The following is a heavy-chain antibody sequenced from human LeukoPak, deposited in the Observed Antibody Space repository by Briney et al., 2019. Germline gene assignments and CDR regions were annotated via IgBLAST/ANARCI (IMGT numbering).Heavy chain of an antibody. CDR3: ATYTQHFGAPGGADY. J-gene: IGHJ4*02. Sequence: PGGSLRLSCAVSRFTFSDYWMRWVRLAPGKGLEWVAAINKDESEKRYVDSVKGRFTISRDNARNSVYLQMTSLGAEDTAVYYCATYTQHFGAPGGADYWGLGTLVTVSS. CDR1: RFTFSDYW. CDR2: INKDESEK. V-gene: IGHV3-7*01. D-gene: IGHD2-8*02.